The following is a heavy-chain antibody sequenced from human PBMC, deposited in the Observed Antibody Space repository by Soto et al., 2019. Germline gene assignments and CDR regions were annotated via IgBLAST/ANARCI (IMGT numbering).Heavy chain of an antibody. Sequence: GGSLRLSCTASGFTFGDYAMSWVRQAPGKGLEWVGFIRSKAYGGTTEYAASVKGRFTISRGDSKSIAYLQMNSLKTEDTAVYYCTRDSLSCYYDSSGQGPFDIWGQGTMVTVSS. J-gene: IGHJ3*02. CDR1: GFTFGDYA. CDR3: TRDSLSCYYDSSGQGPFDI. V-gene: IGHV3-49*04. D-gene: IGHD3-22*01. CDR2: IRSKAYGGTT.